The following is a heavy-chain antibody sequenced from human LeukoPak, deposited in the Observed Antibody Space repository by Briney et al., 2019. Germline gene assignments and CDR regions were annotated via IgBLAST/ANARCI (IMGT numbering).Heavy chain of an antibody. D-gene: IGHD6-13*01. Sequence: SVKVSCKASGGTFSSYAISWLRQAPGQGLEWMGRIIPIFGTANYAQKFQGRVTITTDESTSTAYMELSSLRSEDTAVYYCARGYSSSWYDSDNWFDPWGQGTLVTVSS. CDR3: ARGYSSSWYDSDNWFDP. V-gene: IGHV1-69*05. CDR1: GGTFSSYA. CDR2: IIPIFGTA. J-gene: IGHJ5*02.